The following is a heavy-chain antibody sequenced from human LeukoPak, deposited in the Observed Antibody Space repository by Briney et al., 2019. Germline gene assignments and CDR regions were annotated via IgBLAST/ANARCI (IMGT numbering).Heavy chain of an antibody. CDR3: ARDRIAAADDWFDP. J-gene: IGHJ5*02. CDR1: GGSFGAFY. D-gene: IGHD6-13*01. Sequence: PESRSLTWDVDGGSFGAFYSSWVRQLPGKVREWNGEINHSGSTNYNPSLKSRVTISVDTSKNQFSLKLSSVTAADTAVYYCARDRIAAADDWFDPWGQGTLVTVSS. CDR2: INHSGST. V-gene: IGHV4-34*01.